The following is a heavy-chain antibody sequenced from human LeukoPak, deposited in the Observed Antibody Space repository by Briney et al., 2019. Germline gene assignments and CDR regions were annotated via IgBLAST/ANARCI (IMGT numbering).Heavy chain of an antibody. CDR3: ARARTTRGFDY. V-gene: IGHV3-33*01. CDR1: GFTFNSYG. D-gene: IGHD4-17*01. CDR2: IWYDGSNK. J-gene: IGHJ4*02. Sequence: GGSLRLSSAASGFTFNSYGIHWVRQAPGKGLEWVAFIWYDGSNKYYADSVKGRFTISRDNSKNTPYLQMNSLRAEDTAVYYCARARTTRGFDYWGQGTLVTVSS.